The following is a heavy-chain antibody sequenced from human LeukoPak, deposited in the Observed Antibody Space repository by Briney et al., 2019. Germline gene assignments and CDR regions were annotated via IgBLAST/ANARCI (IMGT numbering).Heavy chain of an antibody. CDR3: ARGGYSSSWYHWFDP. D-gene: IGHD6-13*01. J-gene: IGHJ5*02. Sequence: PSETLSLTCTVSGGSISSYYWSWIRQPPGKGLEWIGYIYYSGSTNYNPSLKGRVTISVDTSKNQFSLKLSSVTAADTAVYYCARGGYSSSWYHWFDPWGQGTLVTVSS. V-gene: IGHV4-59*12. CDR2: IYYSGST. CDR1: GGSISSYY.